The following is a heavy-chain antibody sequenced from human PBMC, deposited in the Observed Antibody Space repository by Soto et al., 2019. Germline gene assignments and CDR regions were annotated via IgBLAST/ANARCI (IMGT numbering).Heavy chain of an antibody. CDR3: ARAGRMTTVTIYYYYYGMDV. Sequence: GASVKVSCKASGGTFSSYAISWVRQAPGQGLEWMGGIIPIFGTANYAQKFQGRVTITADKSTSTAYMELSSLRSEDTAVYYCARAGRMTTVTIYYYYYGMDVWGQGTTVTVSS. D-gene: IGHD4-4*01. J-gene: IGHJ6*02. V-gene: IGHV1-69*06. CDR1: GGTFSSYA. CDR2: IIPIFGTA.